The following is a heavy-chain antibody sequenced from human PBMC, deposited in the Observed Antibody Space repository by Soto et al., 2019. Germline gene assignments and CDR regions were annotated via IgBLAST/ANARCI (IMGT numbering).Heavy chain of an antibody. CDR3: EKERLAAGPFDY. V-gene: IGHV3-23*01. CDR2: ISGSGGST. Sequence: GGSLRLSCAASGFTFSSYAMSWVRQAPGKGLEWVSAISGSGGSTYYADSVKDRFTISRDNSKNTLYLQMNSLRAEDTAVYYSEKERLAAGPFDYWGQGTLVTVSS. D-gene: IGHD6-13*01. J-gene: IGHJ4*02. CDR1: GFTFSSYA.